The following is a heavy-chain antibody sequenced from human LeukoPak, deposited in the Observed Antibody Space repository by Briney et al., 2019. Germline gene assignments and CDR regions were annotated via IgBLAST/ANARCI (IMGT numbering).Heavy chain of an antibody. D-gene: IGHD6-19*01. CDR2: ISAGGSYT. CDR3: ASSGPTD. Sequence: GGSLRLSCTASGFTFRSYGMNWIRQAPGKGLEWISSISAGGSYTKYADSVKGRFAVSRDNSKNSLHLQMDSLRSEDTALYYCASSGPTDSGQGTLVIVSS. CDR1: GFTFRSYG. V-gene: IGHV3-21*01. J-gene: IGHJ4*02.